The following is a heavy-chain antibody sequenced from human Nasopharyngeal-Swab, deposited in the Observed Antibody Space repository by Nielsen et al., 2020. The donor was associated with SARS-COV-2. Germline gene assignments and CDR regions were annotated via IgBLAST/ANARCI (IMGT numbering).Heavy chain of an antibody. CDR1: GFSITSGYY. Sequence: SETLSLTCTVSGFSITSGYYWGWIRQPPGKGPEYIGSIFRSGDVRYSPSLSSRVTMSVDTSKNQMSLRLRSATAADTAMYYCARLGYGDYGADYWGQGILVTVSS. J-gene: IGHJ4*02. CDR2: IFRSGDV. D-gene: IGHD4/OR15-4a*01. V-gene: IGHV4-38-2*02. CDR3: ARLGYGDYGADY.